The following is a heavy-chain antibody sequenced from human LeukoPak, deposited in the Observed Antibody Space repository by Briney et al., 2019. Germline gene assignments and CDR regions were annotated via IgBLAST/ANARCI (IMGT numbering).Heavy chain of an antibody. V-gene: IGHV3-23*01. D-gene: IGHD6-19*01. CDR2: ISGSGGST. CDR3: AKDPSSGWYYFDY. CDR1: GFTFSSYA. J-gene: IGHJ4*02. Sequence: GGPLRLSCAASGFTFSSYAMSWVRQAPGKGLEWVSAISGSGGSTYYADSVKGRFTISRDNSKNTLYLQMNSLRAEDTAVCYCAKDPSSGWYYFDYWGQGTLVTVSS.